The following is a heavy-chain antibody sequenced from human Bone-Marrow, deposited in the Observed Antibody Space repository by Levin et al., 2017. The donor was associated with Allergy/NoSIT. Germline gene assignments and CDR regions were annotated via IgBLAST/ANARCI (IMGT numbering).Heavy chain of an antibody. Sequence: PGGSLRLSCAASGFTFSSYAMSWVRQAPGKGLEWVSVISGSGGSTYYADSVKGRFTISRDNSKNTLYLQMNSLRAEDTAVYYCAKGKGQLVPGRGYFDYWGQGTLATVSS. V-gene: IGHV3-23*01. CDR3: AKGKGQLVPGRGYFDY. D-gene: IGHD6-13*01. CDR2: ISGSGGST. CDR1: GFTFSSYA. J-gene: IGHJ4*02.